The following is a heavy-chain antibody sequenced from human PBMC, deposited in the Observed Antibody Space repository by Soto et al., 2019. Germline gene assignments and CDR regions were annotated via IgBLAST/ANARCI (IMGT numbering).Heavy chain of an antibody. J-gene: IGHJ4*02. V-gene: IGHV4-59*01. CDR1: GGSISNYY. CDR2: IYSSGIT. CDR3: ARASVIAPIFDY. Sequence: QVQLQESGPGVVKPSETLSLTCTVSGGSISNYYWSWIRQPPGTGLEWIGYIYSSGITNYNPSLKSRLTISIDTSKSQFSLKLTSVTAADTAVYYCARASVIAPIFDYWGQGTLVTVSS. D-gene: IGHD3-10*01.